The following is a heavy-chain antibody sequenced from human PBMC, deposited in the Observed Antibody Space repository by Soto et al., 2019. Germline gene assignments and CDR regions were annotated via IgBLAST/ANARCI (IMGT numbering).Heavy chain of an antibody. J-gene: IGHJ4*02. CDR1: GGSMSTFY. V-gene: IGHV4-59*08. CDR3: ARYGYNSYGGNRFDY. Sequence: QVQLRESGPRLVKPSETLSLTCTVSGGSMSTFYWSWIRQAPGKGLECIGYISDSGEAYYNPHLSSRVCHSIDTSDERFSVRLNYVTSAHTAIYYCARYGYNSYGGNRFDYWGQGTLVTVPS. CDR2: ISDSGEA. D-gene: IGHD1-1*01.